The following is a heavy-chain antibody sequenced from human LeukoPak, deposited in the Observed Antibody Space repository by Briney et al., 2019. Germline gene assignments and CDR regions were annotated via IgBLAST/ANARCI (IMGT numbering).Heavy chain of an antibody. CDR1: GGSFSGYY. CDR2: INTSGST. V-gene: IGHV4-34*01. CDR3: ARGRSSIRAGSWSYKQVYYYYYGMDV. J-gene: IGHJ6*02. Sequence: SETLSLTCAVYGGSFSGYYWSWIRQPPGKGLEWIGEINTSGSTNYNPSLKSRVTISVDTSKNQVSLKLSSVTAADTAVYYCARGRSSIRAGSWSYKQVYYYYYGMDVWGQGTTVTVSS. D-gene: IGHD3-10*01.